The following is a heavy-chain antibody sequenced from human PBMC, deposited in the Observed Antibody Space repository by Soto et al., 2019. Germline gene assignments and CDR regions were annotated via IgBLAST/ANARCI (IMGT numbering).Heavy chain of an antibody. Sequence: SVKVSCKASGYTFTSYGISWVRQAPGQGLEWMGGIIPIFGTANYAQKFQGRVTITADESTSTAYMELSSLRSEDTAVYYCARGYYDSSGYPLWGQGTLVTVSS. CDR2: IIPIFGTA. V-gene: IGHV1-69*13. J-gene: IGHJ4*02. CDR1: GYTFTSYG. CDR3: ARGYYDSSGYPL. D-gene: IGHD3-22*01.